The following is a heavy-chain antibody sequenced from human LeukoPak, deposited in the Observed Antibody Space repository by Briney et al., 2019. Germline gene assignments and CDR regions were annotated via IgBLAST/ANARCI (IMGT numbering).Heavy chain of an antibody. V-gene: IGHV1-69*13. CDR2: IIPIFGTA. CDR1: GGTFSSYA. CDR3: ARGGSYGYRYYFDY. D-gene: IGHD5-18*01. Sequence: SVKVSCKASGGTFSSYAISWVRQAPGQGIVWMGGIIPIFGTANYAQKFQGRVTITADESMSTAYMELSSLRSEDTAVYYCARGGSYGYRYYFDYWGQGTLVTVSS. J-gene: IGHJ4*02.